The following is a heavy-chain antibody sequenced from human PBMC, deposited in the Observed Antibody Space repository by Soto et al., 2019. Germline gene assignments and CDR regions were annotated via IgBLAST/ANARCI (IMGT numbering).Heavy chain of an antibody. J-gene: IGHJ4*02. CDR1: GFTFRNAW. CDR2: IRSKADGGTA. V-gene: IGHV3-15*01. Sequence: EVQLVESGGGLVKPGGTLRLSCAASGFTFRNAWMSWVRQFPGKGLEWVGRIRSKADGGTADYAAPVEGRFTISRDDSKNTLYQQMNSLKTEDTAVYFCAADDSVASANVDYWGQGTLVTVSP. CDR3: AADDSVASANVDY. D-gene: IGHD2-15*01.